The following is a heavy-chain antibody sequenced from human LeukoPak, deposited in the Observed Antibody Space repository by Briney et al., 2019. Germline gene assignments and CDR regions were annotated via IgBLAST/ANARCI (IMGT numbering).Heavy chain of an antibody. J-gene: IGHJ4*02. Sequence: GGSLRLSCAASGFVFSSYGIHWVRRAPGKGLEWVAFIRFDGSTTYYAESVKGRFTVSRDNSKFTAYLQVNSLRAEDTAVYYCSKESNYDSSGYFNWGQGTLVTLS. CDR1: GFVFSSYG. V-gene: IGHV3-30*02. CDR2: IRFDGSTT. D-gene: IGHD3-22*01. CDR3: SKESNYDSSGYFN.